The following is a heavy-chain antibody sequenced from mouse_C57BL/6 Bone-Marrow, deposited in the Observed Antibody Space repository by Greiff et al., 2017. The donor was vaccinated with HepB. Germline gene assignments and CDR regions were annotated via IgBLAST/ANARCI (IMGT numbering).Heavy chain of an antibody. CDR3: ARGGYYRLAWFAY. Sequence: EVHLVESGGGLVKPGGSLKLSCAASGFTFSDYGMHWVRQAPEKGLEWVAYISSGSSTIYYTDTVKGRFTISRDNAKNTLFLQMTSLRSEDTAMYYCARGGYYRLAWFAYWGQGTRVTVSA. CDR1: GFTFSDYG. V-gene: IGHV5-17*01. J-gene: IGHJ3*01. D-gene: IGHD2-3*01. CDR2: ISSGSSTI.